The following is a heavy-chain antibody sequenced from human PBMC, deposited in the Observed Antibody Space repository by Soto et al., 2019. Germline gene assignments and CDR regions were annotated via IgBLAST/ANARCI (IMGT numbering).Heavy chain of an antibody. Sequence: QVQLQESGPGLVRPSETLSLTCTVSGASMSNYYGSWIRQSPGKGLEYIGYIFSTGRADYSPSLRSRATLSVDTSSNRFSLRLSSVTVADTAVYYCARSGHSIGGVMWGPGTLVTVSS. CDR3: ARSGHSIGGVM. CDR1: GASMSNYY. J-gene: IGHJ4*02. V-gene: IGHV4-59*13. D-gene: IGHD3-16*01. CDR2: IFSTGRA.